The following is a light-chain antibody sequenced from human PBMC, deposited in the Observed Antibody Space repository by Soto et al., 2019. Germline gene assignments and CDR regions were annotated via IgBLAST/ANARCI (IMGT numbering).Light chain of an antibody. CDR2: AAS. Sequence: DIQMTHSPSSLSASVGDRVTITCRASQSISSYLNWYQQKPGKAPKLLIYAASSLQSGVPSRFSGSGSGKDFTLTISSLQPEDFATYYSKQSYSTRWTFGQGTKVDIX. V-gene: IGKV1-39*01. CDR1: QSISSY. CDR3: KQSYSTRWT. J-gene: IGKJ1*01.